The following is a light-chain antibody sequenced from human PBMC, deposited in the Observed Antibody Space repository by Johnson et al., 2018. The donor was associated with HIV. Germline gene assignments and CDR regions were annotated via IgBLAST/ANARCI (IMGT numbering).Light chain of an antibody. CDR1: SSNIENNY. V-gene: IGLV1-51*01. CDR2: DNH. J-gene: IGLJ1*01. CDR3: GTWDSSLSVYV. Sequence: QSVLTQPPSMSAAPGQRVAISCSGSSSNIENNYVSWYQQFPGTAPKLLIYDNHKRPPGIPDRVSGPKSGTSATLGITGLQTGDEADYYCGTWDSSLSVYVFGTGTKVTVL.